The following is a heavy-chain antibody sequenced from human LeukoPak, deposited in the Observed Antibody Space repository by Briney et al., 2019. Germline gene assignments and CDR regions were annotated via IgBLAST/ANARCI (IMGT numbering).Heavy chain of an antibody. CDR2: ISYDGSNK. V-gene: IGHV3-30*04. Sequence: GRSLRLSCAASGFTFSSYAMDWVRQAPGKGLEWVAVISYDGSNKYYADSVKGRFTISRDNSKNTLYLQMNSLRAEDTAVYYCARVSGAYFDWLSYFDYWGQGTLVTVSS. D-gene: IGHD3-9*01. J-gene: IGHJ4*02. CDR1: GFTFSSYA. CDR3: ARVSGAYFDWLSYFDY.